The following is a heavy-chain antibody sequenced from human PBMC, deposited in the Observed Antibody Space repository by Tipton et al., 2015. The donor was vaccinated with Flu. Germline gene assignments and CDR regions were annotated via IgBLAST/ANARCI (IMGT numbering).Heavy chain of an antibody. J-gene: IGHJ4*02. V-gene: IGHV4-34*01. CDR2: INHSGST. D-gene: IGHD3-3*01. CDR3: ARVHYDFWSGLTSYFDY. Sequence: LRLSCAVYGGSFSGYYWSWIRQPPGKGLEWIGEINHSGSTNYNPSLKSRVTISVDTSKNQFSLKLSSVTAADTAVYYCARVHYDFWSGLTSYFDYWGQGTLVTVSS. CDR1: GGSFSGYY.